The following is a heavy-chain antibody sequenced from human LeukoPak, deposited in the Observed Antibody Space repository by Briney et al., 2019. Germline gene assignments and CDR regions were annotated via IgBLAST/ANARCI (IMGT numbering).Heavy chain of an antibody. Sequence: GGSLRLTCAASGFTFSTYWVHWVRQAPGKGLVWVSRINPDGSRTDYADSVKGRFTISRDNAKNMLYLQMNSQRAEDTAVYFRARPLRGTRHYWGQGTLFTVPS. CDR3: ARPLRGTRHY. V-gene: IGHV3-74*01. J-gene: IGHJ4*02. D-gene: IGHD2-15*01. CDR1: GFTFSTYW. CDR2: INPDGSRT.